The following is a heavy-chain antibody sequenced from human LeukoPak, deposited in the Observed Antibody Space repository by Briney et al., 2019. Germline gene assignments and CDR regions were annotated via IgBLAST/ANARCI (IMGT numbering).Heavy chain of an antibody. CDR2: IYPDDSDT. Sequence: KDGESLKISCKGSGNSLTSYWIGWVRQMPGKGLEWMGIIYPDDSDTRYSPSFKGQVTISADKSISTAYLQWSSLKASDTAMYYCARTSGLVGARTGWDYFDDWRQGTLVTVSS. V-gene: IGHV5-51*01. J-gene: IGHJ4*02. CDR3: ARTSGLVGARTGWDYFDD. D-gene: IGHD1-26*01. CDR1: GNSLTSYW.